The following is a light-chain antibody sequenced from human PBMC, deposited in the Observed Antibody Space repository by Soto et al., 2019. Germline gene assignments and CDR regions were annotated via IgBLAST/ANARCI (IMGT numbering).Light chain of an antibody. CDR3: QSYDSSLSV. V-gene: IGLV1-40*01. CDR2: GNS. Sequence: QSVRAQPPSVSGAPGRRVTISCTGSSSNIGAGYDVHWYQQRPGTAPKLLIYGNSNRPSGVPDRFSGSKSGTSASLAITGLQAEDEADYYCQSYDSSLSVFGTGTKVTVL. CDR1: SSNIGAGYD. J-gene: IGLJ1*01.